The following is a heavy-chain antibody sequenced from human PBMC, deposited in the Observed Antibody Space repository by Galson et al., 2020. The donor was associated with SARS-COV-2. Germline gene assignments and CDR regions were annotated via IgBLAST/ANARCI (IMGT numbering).Heavy chain of an antibody. J-gene: IGHJ6*02. Sequence: GYIYHSGNTYYKSSLKSRVTISVDRSMNQFSLKLSSVTAADTAVYYCARQRYGTDVWGQGTTVTVSS. V-gene: IGHV4-30-2*01. CDR2: IYHSGNT. CDR3: ARQRYGTDV.